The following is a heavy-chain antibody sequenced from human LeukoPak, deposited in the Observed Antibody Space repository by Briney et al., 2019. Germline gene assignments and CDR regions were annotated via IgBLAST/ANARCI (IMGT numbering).Heavy chain of an antibody. CDR3: ATTIGARLMYFDY. J-gene: IGHJ4*02. D-gene: IGHD6-6*01. CDR1: GYTLTELS. CDR2: ISAYNGNT. V-gene: IGHV1-18*01. Sequence: ASVKVSCKVSGYTLTELSMHWVRQAPGQGLEWMGWISAYNGNTNYAQNLQGRVTMTTDTSTSTAYMELRSLRSDDTAVYYCATTIGARLMYFDYWGQGTLVTVSS.